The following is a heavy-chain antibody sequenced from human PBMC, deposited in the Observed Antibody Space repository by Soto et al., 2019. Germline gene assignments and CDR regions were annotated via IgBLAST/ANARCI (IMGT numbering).Heavy chain of an antibody. D-gene: IGHD2-21*02. V-gene: IGHV4-31*03. CDR1: GGSISSGGYY. CDR3: ARVHGGGDVPWYFDL. CDR2: IYYSGST. Sequence: QVQLQESGPGLVKPSQTLSLTCTVSGGSISSGGYYWSWIRQHPGKGLEWIGYIYYSGSTYYNPSLKSRVTLSVDPSKNQCSLKLSSVTAADTAVYYCARVHGGGDVPWYFDLWGRGTLVTVSS. J-gene: IGHJ2*01.